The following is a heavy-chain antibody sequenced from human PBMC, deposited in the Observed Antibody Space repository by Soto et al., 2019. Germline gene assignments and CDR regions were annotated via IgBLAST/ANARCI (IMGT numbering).Heavy chain of an antibody. CDR2: INHSGST. Sequence: SETLSLTCAVYGGSFSGYYWTWIRQPPGTGLEWIGEINHSGSTNYNPSLKSRVTISVDTSKNQFSLKLTSVTAADTAVYYCAKDKITGLLDYWGQGTLVTVSS. J-gene: IGHJ4*02. D-gene: IGHD2-8*02. CDR1: GGSFSGYY. V-gene: IGHV4-34*01. CDR3: AKDKITGLLDY.